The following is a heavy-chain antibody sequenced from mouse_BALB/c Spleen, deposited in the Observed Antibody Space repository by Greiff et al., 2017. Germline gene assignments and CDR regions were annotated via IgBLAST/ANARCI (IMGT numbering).Heavy chain of an antibody. V-gene: IGHV1-18*01. CDR1: GYTFTDYN. CDR3: ARVCYGYDRGYAMDY. CDR2: INPNNGGT. J-gene: IGHJ4*01. Sequence: EVQLQQSGPELVKPGASVKIPCKASGYTFTDYNMDWVKQSHGKSLEWIGDINPNNGGTIYNQKFKGKATLTVDKSSSTAYMELRSLTSEDTAVYYCARVCYGYDRGYAMDYWGQGTSVTVSS. D-gene: IGHD2-2*01.